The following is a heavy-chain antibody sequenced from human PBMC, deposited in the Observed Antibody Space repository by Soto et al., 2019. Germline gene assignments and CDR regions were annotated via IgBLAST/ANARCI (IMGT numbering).Heavy chain of an antibody. CDR2: VHFTGST. V-gene: IGHV4-59*11. Sequence: PSETLSLTCSVSGGSIISHYWSWIRQPPGKGLEWIGYVHFTGSTDYNPSLKSRLTTSVDTSKNQFSLKLSSVTAADTAVYYCARGGWSLDFWGQGTLVTVSS. CDR3: ARGGWSLDF. J-gene: IGHJ4*02. CDR1: GGSIISHY. D-gene: IGHD2-15*01.